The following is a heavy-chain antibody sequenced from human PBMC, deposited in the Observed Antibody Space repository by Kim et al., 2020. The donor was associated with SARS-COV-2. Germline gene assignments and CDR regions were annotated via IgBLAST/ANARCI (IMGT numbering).Heavy chain of an antibody. V-gene: IGHV3-23*01. CDR3: AKDSNTRIAAAWDVSDAFDI. D-gene: IGHD6-13*01. CDR2: ISGSGGST. Sequence: GGSLRLSCAASGFTFSSYAMSWVRQAPGKGLEWVSAISGSGGSTYYADSVKGRFTISRDNSKNTLYLQMNSLRAEDTAVYYCAKDSNTRIAAAWDVSDAFDIWGQGTMVTVSS. J-gene: IGHJ3*02. CDR1: GFTFSSYA.